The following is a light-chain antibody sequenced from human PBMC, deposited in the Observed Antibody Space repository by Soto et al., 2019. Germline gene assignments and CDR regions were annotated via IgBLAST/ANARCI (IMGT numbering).Light chain of an antibody. V-gene: IGLV1-40*01. Sequence: QSVLTQPPSVSGAPGQRVTISCTGSSSNIGAGYDVHWYQQLPGTAPKLLIYGNSNRPSGVPYRFSGSKSGTSASLAITGLQAEDEADYYCQSYDSSLSAGVFGGGTKLTVL. CDR3: QSYDSSLSAGV. J-gene: IGLJ3*02. CDR1: SSNIGAGYD. CDR2: GNS.